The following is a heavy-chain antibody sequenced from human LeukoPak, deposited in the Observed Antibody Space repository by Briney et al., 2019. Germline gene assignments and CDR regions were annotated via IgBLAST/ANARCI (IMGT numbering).Heavy chain of an antibody. Sequence: GGSLRLSCAASGFTFSRYWMSWVRQAPGKGLEWVANIKEDGSEKYYVDSVKGRFTISRDNAKNSLYLQMNSLRAEDTAVYYCASLRFLEWLSGDYWGQGTLVTVSS. CDR1: GFTFSRYW. J-gene: IGHJ4*02. V-gene: IGHV3-7*01. CDR3: ASLRFLEWLSGDY. D-gene: IGHD3-3*01. CDR2: IKEDGSEK.